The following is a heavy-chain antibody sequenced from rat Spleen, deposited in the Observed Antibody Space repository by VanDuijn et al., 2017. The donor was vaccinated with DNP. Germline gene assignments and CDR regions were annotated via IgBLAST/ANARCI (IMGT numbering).Heavy chain of an antibody. V-gene: IGHV5-20*01. Sequence: EVQLVQSGGGLVQPGRSLKLSCAASGFTFSDFYMAWVRQAPTKGLEWVASISNNGGSTYYRDSVKGRFTISRENAKASLYLQMDSLRSEDTATYYCTTGGYLRDWYFDFWGPGTVVTVSS. CDR1: GFTFSDFY. J-gene: IGHJ1*01. CDR3: TTGGYLRDWYFDF. D-gene: IGHD2-2*01. CDR2: ISNNGGST.